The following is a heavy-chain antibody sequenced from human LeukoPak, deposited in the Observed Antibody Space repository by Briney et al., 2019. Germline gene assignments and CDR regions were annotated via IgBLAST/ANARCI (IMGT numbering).Heavy chain of an antibody. D-gene: IGHD6-19*01. V-gene: IGHV3-21*01. CDR3: ARDGGQWLTSWYFDL. J-gene: IGHJ2*01. Sequence: GGSLRPSCAASGFTFSSYSMNWVRQAPGKGLEWVSSISSSSSYIYYADSVKGRFTISRDNAKNSLYLQMNSLRAEDTAVYYCARDGGQWLTSWYFDLWGRGTLVTVSS. CDR2: ISSSSSYI. CDR1: GFTFSSYS.